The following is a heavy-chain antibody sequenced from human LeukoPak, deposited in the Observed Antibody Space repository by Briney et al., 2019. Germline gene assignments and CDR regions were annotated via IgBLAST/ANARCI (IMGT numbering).Heavy chain of an antibody. V-gene: IGHV1-69*13. D-gene: IGHD2-2*01. J-gene: IGHJ4*02. CDR3: ARSVRECSSTSCYPGDY. Sequence: SVKVSCKASGGTFISYAISWVRQAPGQGLEWMGGIIPIFGTANYAQKFQGRVTITADESTSTAYMELSSLRSDDTAVYYCARSVRECSSTSCYPGDYWGQGTLVTVSS. CDR2: IIPIFGTA. CDR1: GGTFISYA.